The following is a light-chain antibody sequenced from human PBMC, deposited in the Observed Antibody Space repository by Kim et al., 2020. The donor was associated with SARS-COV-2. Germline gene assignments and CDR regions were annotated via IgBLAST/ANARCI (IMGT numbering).Light chain of an antibody. CDR2: ATS. Sequence: ASVGDRVTITCRASQTIDTYLNWYQQKPGKAPELLISATSTLQSGVPSRFSGSGSGTDFTLTISSLQPEDFATYYCQQSYDIPLTFGGGTKVDIK. J-gene: IGKJ4*01. CDR3: QQSYDIPLT. CDR1: QTIDTY. V-gene: IGKV1-39*01.